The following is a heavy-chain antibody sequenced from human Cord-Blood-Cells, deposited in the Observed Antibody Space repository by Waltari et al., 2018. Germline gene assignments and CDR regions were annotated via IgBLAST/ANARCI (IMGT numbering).Heavy chain of an antibody. CDR2: LSRSGSTI. CDR1: GFTFSSYE. CDR3: ARAVAVADENYYGMDV. V-gene: IGHV3-48*03. J-gene: IGHJ6*02. Sequence: EVQLVESGGGLVQPGGSLRLSCAASGFTFSSYEMNWVRQAPGKGLEGVSYLSRSGSTIYYADSVKGRFTISRDNAKNSLYLQMNSLRAEDTAVYYCARAVAVADENYYGMDVWGQGTTVTVSS. D-gene: IGHD6-19*01.